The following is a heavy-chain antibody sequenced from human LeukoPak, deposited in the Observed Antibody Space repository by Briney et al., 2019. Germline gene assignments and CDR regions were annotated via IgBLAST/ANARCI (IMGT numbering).Heavy chain of an antibody. Sequence: GRSLRLSCAASGFTFSSYAMHWVRQAPGKGLEWVSVMYSGGSAFYGDSVKGRFTISRDNSMSTLYLQMNSLRVDDTAVYYCAREQVVVGRGYYGMDVWGQGTTVTVSS. J-gene: IGHJ6*02. CDR2: MYSGGSA. V-gene: IGHV3-66*01. CDR3: AREQVVVGRGYYGMDV. CDR1: GFTFSSYA. D-gene: IGHD2-2*01.